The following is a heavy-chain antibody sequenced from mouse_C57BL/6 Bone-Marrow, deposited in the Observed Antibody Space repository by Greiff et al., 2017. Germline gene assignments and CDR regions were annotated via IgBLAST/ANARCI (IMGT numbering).Heavy chain of an antibody. J-gene: IGHJ3*01. D-gene: IGHD2-1*01. CDR1: GFNIKDDY. CDR2: IDPENGDT. Sequence: EVQLQQSGAELVRPGASVKLSCTASGFNIKDDYMHWVKQRPEQGLEWIGWIDPENGDTEYASKFQGKATITADTSSNTAYLQLSSLTSEDTAVYYCTTGLLSAYWGQGTLVTVSA. V-gene: IGHV14-4*01. CDR3: TTGLLSAY.